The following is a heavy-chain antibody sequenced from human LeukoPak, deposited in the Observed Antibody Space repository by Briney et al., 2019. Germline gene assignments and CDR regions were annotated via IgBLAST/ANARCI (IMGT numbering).Heavy chain of an antibody. D-gene: IGHD3-22*01. J-gene: IGHJ4*02. Sequence: GGSLRLSSADSVFTVAIYAMHWVRQAPGKGLEWVAVISYDGNNKYYADSVKGRFTISRDNSKNTLYLQMNSLRAEDTAVYYCARDVVGGRDDSNSYYYGYFAYWLQGTLVTVSS. V-gene: IGHV3-30-3*01. CDR2: ISYDGNNK. CDR1: VFTVAIYA. CDR3: ARDVVGGRDDSNSYYYGYFAY.